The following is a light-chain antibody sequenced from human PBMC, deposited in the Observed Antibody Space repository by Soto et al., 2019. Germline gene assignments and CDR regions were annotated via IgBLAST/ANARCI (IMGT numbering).Light chain of an antibody. CDR2: EDT. Sequence: QSALTQPASVSGSPGQSITISCTGTNSDVGSYNLVSWYQQHSGKAPKLMIYEDTKRPSGISNRFSGSTSGSTASLTISGLQAEDEADYYCCTYAGSSPIFGGGTKLTVL. CDR3: CTYAGSSPI. V-gene: IGLV2-23*01. CDR1: NSDVGSYNL. J-gene: IGLJ2*01.